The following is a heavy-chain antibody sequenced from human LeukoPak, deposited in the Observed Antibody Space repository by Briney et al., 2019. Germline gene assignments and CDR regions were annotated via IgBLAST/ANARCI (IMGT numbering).Heavy chain of an antibody. CDR2: IYYIGST. V-gene: IGHV4-59*01. J-gene: IGHJ6*03. Sequence: SETLPLTRTVSGGSLSSDYWRWIRQPPGKGLEWIGYIYYIGSTNYNPSLKSRVTISVDTSKNQFSLKLSSVTAADTAVYYCARVPGGYDYARQQWLFPYYMDVWGKGTTVTISS. CDR3: ARVPGGYDYARQQWLFPYYMDV. D-gene: IGHD5-12*01. CDR1: GGSLSSDY.